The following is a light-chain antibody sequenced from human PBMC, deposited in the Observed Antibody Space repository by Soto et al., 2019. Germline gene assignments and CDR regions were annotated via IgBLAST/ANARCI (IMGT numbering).Light chain of an antibody. Sequence: DIQMTQSPSTLSASVGDRVTITCRASQSISSWLAWYQQKPGKAPKLLIYDASSLESGVPSRFGGSGSGTEFTLTISSLQPDDFATYYCQQYNSYEWTFGQGTKV. CDR2: DAS. V-gene: IGKV1-5*01. CDR3: QQYNSYEWT. J-gene: IGKJ1*01. CDR1: QSISSW.